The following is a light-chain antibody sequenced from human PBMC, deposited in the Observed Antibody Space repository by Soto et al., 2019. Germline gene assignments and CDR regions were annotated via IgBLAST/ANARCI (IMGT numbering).Light chain of an antibody. Sequence: QSALTQPASVSGSPGQSITISCTGTSSDVGGYNYVSWYQQHPGKAPKLMISEVSNRPSGVSNRFSGSKSGNTASLTISGHQAEDEADYYCSSYTSSSTLVFGRGTKLTVL. V-gene: IGLV2-14*01. CDR3: SSYTSSSTLV. J-gene: IGLJ2*01. CDR1: SSDVGGYNY. CDR2: EVS.